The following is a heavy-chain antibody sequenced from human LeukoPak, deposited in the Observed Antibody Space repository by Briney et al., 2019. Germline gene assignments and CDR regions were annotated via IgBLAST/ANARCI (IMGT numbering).Heavy chain of an antibody. Sequence: PSETLSLTCAVYGGSFSGYYWSWIRQPPGKGLEWIGEINHSGSTNYNPSLKSRVTISVDTSKNQFSLKLSSVTAADTAVYYCARKTYYDFWSGPGSLYYFDYWGQGTLVTVSS. CDR1: GGSFSGYY. V-gene: IGHV4-34*01. CDR2: INHSGST. CDR3: ARKTYYDFWSGPGSLYYFDY. D-gene: IGHD3-3*01. J-gene: IGHJ4*02.